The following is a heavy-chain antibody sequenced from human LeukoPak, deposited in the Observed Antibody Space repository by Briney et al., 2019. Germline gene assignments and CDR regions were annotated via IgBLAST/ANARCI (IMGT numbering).Heavy chain of an antibody. CDR2: TSGTGENT. D-gene: IGHD5-18*01. J-gene: IGHJ2*01. CDR3: AKRGYSYGYRGPNWYYDL. CDR1: GFTFNFYA. Sequence: GGSLRLSCAATGFTFNFYAMSWVRQAPGKGPEWVSATSGTGENTYYAESVKGRLTISRDNSKNTLYLQMNSLGAEDTAVYYCAKRGYSYGYRGPNWYYDLWGRGTLVTVSS. V-gene: IGHV3-23*01.